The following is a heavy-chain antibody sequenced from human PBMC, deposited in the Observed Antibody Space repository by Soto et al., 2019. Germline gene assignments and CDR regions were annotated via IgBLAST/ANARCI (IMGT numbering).Heavy chain of an antibody. CDR3: TRDGTTGTYNWFDP. Sequence: GGSLRLSSTASGFTFGDYAMSWVRQAPGKGLEWVGFIRSKAYGGTTEYAASVKGRFTISRDDSKSIAYLQMNSLKIEDTAVFYCTRDGTTGTYNWFDPWGQGTLATVSS. CDR1: GFTFGDYA. J-gene: IGHJ5*02. D-gene: IGHD1-1*01. V-gene: IGHV3-49*04. CDR2: IRSKAYGGTT.